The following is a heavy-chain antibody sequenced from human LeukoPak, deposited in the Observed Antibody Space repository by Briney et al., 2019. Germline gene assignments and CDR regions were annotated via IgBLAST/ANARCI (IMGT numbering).Heavy chain of an antibody. J-gene: IGHJ4*02. CDR3: TRDGSGTMNY. Sequence: GGSLRLSSAASGFTFGSFWMSWVRQGPGKGLEWVANINQDGSEKYYMESVKGRLTISRENVKNSLYLQMSSLSAEDTAVYFCTRDGSGTMNYWGQGTLVTVSS. D-gene: IGHD3-10*01. CDR2: INQDGSEK. CDR1: GFTFGSFW. V-gene: IGHV3-7*04.